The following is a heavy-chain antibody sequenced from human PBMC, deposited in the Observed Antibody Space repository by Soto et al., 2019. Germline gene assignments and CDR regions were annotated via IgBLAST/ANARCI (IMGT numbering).Heavy chain of an antibody. V-gene: IGHV1-3*05. CDR1: GYTFSSYA. D-gene: IGHD3-10*01. CDR2: INAGNGNT. J-gene: IGHJ4*02. CDR3: ARGGPPIDY. Sequence: QVQLVQSGAEEKKPGASVKVSCKASGYTFSSYAMHWVRQAPGQRLEWMGWINAGNGNTKYSQKSQRSLTFXRDTSASTAYMELSSLRSEDTAVYYCARGGPPIDYWGQGTLVTVSS.